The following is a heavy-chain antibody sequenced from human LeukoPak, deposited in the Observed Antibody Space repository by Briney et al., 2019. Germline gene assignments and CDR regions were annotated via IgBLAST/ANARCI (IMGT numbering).Heavy chain of an antibody. Sequence: SVKVSCKASGYTFTSYAISWVRQAPGQGLEWMGGIIPIFGTANYAQKFQGRVTITADESTSTAYMELSSLRSEDTAVYYCASSAGGVVIPLEEAFDIWGQGTMVTVSS. D-gene: IGHD3-3*01. CDR3: ASSAGGVVIPLEEAFDI. CDR1: GYTFTSYA. CDR2: IIPIFGTA. J-gene: IGHJ3*02. V-gene: IGHV1-69*13.